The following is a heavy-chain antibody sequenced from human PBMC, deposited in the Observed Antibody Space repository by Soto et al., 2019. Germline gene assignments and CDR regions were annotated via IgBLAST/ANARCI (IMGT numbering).Heavy chain of an antibody. CDR2: IWYDGSNK. D-gene: IGHD2-15*01. J-gene: IGHJ4*02. CDR1: GFTFSSYG. Sequence: QVQLVESGGGVVQPGRSLRLSCAASGFTFSSYGMHWVRQAPGKGLEWVAVIWYDGSNKYYADSVKGRFTISRDNSKNTLYLQTNSLRAEDTAVYYCARDFCSGGSCYWDYWGQGTLVTVSS. V-gene: IGHV3-33*01. CDR3: ARDFCSGGSCYWDY.